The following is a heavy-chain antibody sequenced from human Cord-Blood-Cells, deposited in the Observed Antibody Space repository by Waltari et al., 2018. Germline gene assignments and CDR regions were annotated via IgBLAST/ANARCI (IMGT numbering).Heavy chain of an antibody. CDR3: ARSSPGANGSDY. V-gene: IGHV1-2*02. Sequence: QVQLVQSGAAVKKPGASVTVSCKASGSTITGDYMHWVRQAPGHGLEWMGLINPNGGGTNYAQKFQGRVTMTRDTSISTAYMELSRLRSDDTAVYYCARSSPGANGSDYWGQGTLVTVSS. J-gene: IGHJ4*02. CDR2: INPNGGGT. CDR1: GSTITGDY. D-gene: IGHD1-26*01.